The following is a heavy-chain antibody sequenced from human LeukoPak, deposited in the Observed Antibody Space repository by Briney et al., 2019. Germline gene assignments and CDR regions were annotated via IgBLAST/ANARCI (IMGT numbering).Heavy chain of an antibody. D-gene: IGHD6-13*01. CDR2: ISYDGSNK. Sequence: GGSLRLSCSASGFTFSSYAMHWVRQAPGKGLEWVAVISYDGSNKYYADSVKGRFTISRDNSKNTLYLQMNSLRAEDTAVYYCARDALGAAAGNYFDYWGQGTLVTVSS. CDR3: ARDALGAAAGNYFDY. V-gene: IGHV3-30-3*01. J-gene: IGHJ4*02. CDR1: GFTFSSYA.